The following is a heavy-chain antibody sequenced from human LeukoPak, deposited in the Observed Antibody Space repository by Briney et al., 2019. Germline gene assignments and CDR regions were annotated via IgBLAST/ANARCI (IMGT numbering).Heavy chain of an antibody. D-gene: IGHD1-26*01. V-gene: IGHV1-18*01. CDR2: ISPYNGNT. Sequence: GASVKVSCRASGYRLVSYGISWIRQAPGQGLEWMGWISPYNGNTNYAQKLQGRVTMTTDTSTSTAYMELGSLRSDDTAVYYCALEVGATGDAFDIWGQGTMVTVSS. J-gene: IGHJ3*02. CDR1: GYRLVSYG. CDR3: ALEVGATGDAFDI.